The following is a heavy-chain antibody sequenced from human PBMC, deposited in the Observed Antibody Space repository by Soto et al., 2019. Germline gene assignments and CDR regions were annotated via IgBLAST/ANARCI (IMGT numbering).Heavy chain of an antibody. D-gene: IGHD2-2*02. CDR3: ARGGQYRYFDY. J-gene: IGHJ4*02. V-gene: IGHV1-18*01. Sequence: ASVKVSFKTSGYIFTIFGISWLRQAPGQGLEWMGWITAYNGDTKYAQKFQGRVTMTTDTATSTAYMELTSLRSDDTAEYYCARGGQYRYFDYWGQGTLVTVS. CDR1: GYIFTIFG. CDR2: ITAYNGDT.